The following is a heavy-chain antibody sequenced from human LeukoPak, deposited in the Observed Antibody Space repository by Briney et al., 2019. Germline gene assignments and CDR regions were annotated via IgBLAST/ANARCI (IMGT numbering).Heavy chain of an antibody. D-gene: IGHD6-13*01. Sequence: SGGSLRLSCAASRFPFTSYGMHWVSQAPGKGLEWVAFTRYDGSNKYYADSVKGRFNISRDNSKNTLYLEMNSLRAEDTAMYYCAKDMSGMAAALFDYWGQGTLVTVSS. CDR1: RFPFTSYG. V-gene: IGHV3-30*02. CDR3: AKDMSGMAAALFDY. J-gene: IGHJ4*02. CDR2: TRYDGSNK.